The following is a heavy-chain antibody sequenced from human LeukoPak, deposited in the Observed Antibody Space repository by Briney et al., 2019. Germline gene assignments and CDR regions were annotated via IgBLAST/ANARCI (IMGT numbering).Heavy chain of an antibody. CDR3: ARQTAMAGTTDY. Sequence: GESLKISCKGSGYSFTSYRIAWVRQMPGRGLEWMGIIYPGDSDTRYSPTFHGQVTISADKSISTAYLQWSSLKASDTAMYYCARQTAMAGTTDYWGQGTLVTVSS. V-gene: IGHV5-51*01. CDR1: GYSFTSYR. D-gene: IGHD6-19*01. CDR2: IYPGDSDT. J-gene: IGHJ4*02.